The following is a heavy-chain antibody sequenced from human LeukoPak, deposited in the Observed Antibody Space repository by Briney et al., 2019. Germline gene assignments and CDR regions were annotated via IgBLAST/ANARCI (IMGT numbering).Heavy chain of an antibody. CDR1: GGSFSGYY. CDR3: AGGTDY. J-gene: IGHJ4*02. V-gene: IGHV4-34*01. Sequence: SETLSLTCAVYGGSFSGYYWGWIRQPPGKGLEWIGEINHSGSTNYSPSLKSRFTISVDTSRNQFSLKLSSVTAADTAVYYCAGGTDYWGQGTLVTVSS. CDR2: INHSGST.